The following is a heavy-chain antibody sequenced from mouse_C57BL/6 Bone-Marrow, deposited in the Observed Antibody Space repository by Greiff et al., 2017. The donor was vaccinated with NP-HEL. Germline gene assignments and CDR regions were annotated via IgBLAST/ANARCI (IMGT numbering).Heavy chain of an antibody. CDR2: ISSGSSTI. Sequence: EVKVEESGGGLVKPGGSLKLSCAASGFTFSDYGMHWVRQAPEKGLEWVAYISSGSSTIYYADTVKGRFTISRDNAKNTLFLQMTSLRSEDTAMYYCARGGLRLYAMDYWGQGTSVTVSS. V-gene: IGHV5-17*01. D-gene: IGHD2-4*01. CDR1: GFTFSDYG. CDR3: ARGGLRLYAMDY. J-gene: IGHJ4*01.